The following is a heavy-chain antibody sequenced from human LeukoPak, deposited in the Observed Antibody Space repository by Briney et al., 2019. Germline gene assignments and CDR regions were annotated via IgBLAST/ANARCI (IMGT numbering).Heavy chain of an antibody. CDR3: ARLRNYDSSGYYFDIDS. J-gene: IGHJ4*02. V-gene: IGHV3-20*04. Sequence: GESLKISCTASGLIFNNYAMRWVRQAPGKGLEWVSAINWNSIRVGYADSVKGRFTISRDNAKNSLYLQMNSLRAEDTACYYCARLRNYDSSGYYFDIDSWGQGTLVTVSS. CDR2: INWNSIRV. CDR1: GLIFNNYA. D-gene: IGHD3-22*01.